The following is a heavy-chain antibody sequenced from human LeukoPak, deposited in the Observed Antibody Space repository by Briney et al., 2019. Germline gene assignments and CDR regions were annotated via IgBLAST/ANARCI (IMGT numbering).Heavy chain of an antibody. CDR3: AREEYDGYRGQIDP. D-gene: IGHD5-24*01. J-gene: IGHJ5*02. CDR2: ISSSGSTI. Sequence: GGSLRLSCAASGFTFSSYEMNWVRQAPGKGLEWVSYISSSGSTIYYADSVKGRFTISRDNAKNSLYLQMNSLRAEDTAVYYCAREEYDGYRGQIDPWGQGTLVTVSS. CDR1: GFTFSSYE. V-gene: IGHV3-48*03.